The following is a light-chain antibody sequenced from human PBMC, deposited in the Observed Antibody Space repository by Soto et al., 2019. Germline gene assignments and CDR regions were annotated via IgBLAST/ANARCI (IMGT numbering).Light chain of an antibody. Sequence: QSVLTQPPSVSVAPGQKVTISCSGSSSNIGNNYVSWYQQLPGTAPKLLIYDNNKRPSVIPDRFSGSKSGTSATLGITGLQTGDEADYYCGTLDSSLSSYVFGAGTKVTVL. J-gene: IGLJ1*01. CDR2: DNN. V-gene: IGLV1-51*01. CDR1: SSNIGNNY. CDR3: GTLDSSLSSYV.